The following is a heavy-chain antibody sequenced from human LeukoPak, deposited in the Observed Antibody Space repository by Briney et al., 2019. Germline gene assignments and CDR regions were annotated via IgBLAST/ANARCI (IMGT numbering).Heavy chain of an antibody. D-gene: IGHD5-18*01. J-gene: IGHJ4*02. CDR3: ARARGYSYGSLFDY. CDR2: IIPIFGTA. CDR1: GYTFTSYG. Sequence: SVKVSCKASGYTFTSYGISWVRQAPGQGLEWMGGIIPIFGTANYAQKFQGRVTITADESTGTAYMELSSLRSEDTAVYYCARARGYSYGSLFDYWGQGTLVTVSS. V-gene: IGHV1-69*13.